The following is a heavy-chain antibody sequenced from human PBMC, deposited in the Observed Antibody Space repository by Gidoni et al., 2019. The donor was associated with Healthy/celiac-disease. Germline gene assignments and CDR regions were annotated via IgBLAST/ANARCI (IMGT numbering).Heavy chain of an antibody. Sequence: EVQLLESGGGLVQTGGSLRLSCAASGFTFSSYAMRWVRQAPGKGLEWVSAISGSVGSTYYAYSVKGRFTISRDNSKNTLYLQMNSLRAEDTAVYYCAKLSVAPGLRYCSGGSCNFQHWGQGTLVTVSS. CDR1: GFTFSSYA. CDR3: AKLSVAPGLRYCSGGSCNFQH. J-gene: IGHJ1*01. CDR2: ISGSVGST. V-gene: IGHV3-23*01. D-gene: IGHD2-15*01.